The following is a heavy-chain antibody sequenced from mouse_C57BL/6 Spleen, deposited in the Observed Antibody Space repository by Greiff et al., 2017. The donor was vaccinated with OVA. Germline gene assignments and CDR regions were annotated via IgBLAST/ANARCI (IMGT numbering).Heavy chain of an antibody. J-gene: IGHJ1*03. CDR3: ATLTTVVGDFDV. D-gene: IGHD1-1*01. Sequence: VQLKESGGGLVKPGGSLKLSCAASGFTFSDYGMHWVRQAPEKGLEWVAYISSGSSTIYYADTVKGRFTISRDNAKNTLFLQMTSLRSEDTAMYYCATLTTVVGDFDVWGTGTTVTVSS. V-gene: IGHV5-17*01. CDR1: GFTFSDYG. CDR2: ISSGSSTI.